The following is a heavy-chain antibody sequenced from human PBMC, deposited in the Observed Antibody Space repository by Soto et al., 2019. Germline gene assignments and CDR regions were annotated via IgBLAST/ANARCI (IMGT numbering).Heavy chain of an antibody. D-gene: IGHD3-22*01. CDR3: AKDLRDSSGYYYYIDS. J-gene: IGHJ4*02. CDR1: GFTFNSYA. CDR2: ISSYGADT. V-gene: IGHV3-64*04. Sequence: GGSLRLSCSASGFTFNSYAMHWVRQAPGKGLEFVSAISSYGADTYYADSVKGRFTISRDSSKNTLYLQMNSLRAEDTAVYYCAKDLRDSSGYYYYIDSWGQGILVTVSS.